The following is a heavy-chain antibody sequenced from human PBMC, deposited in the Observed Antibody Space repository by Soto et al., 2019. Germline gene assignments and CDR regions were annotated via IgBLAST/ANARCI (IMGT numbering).Heavy chain of an antibody. V-gene: IGHV1-8*01. Sequence: QVQLVQSGAEVKKPGASVKVSCKASGYTFTSYDINWVRQATGQGLEWMGWMNPNSGNTGYAQKFQGRVTMTRNTSISTAYMELSSLRSEDTAVYYCASGGVLWFGELLSVRAYGMDVWGQGTTVTVSS. CDR3: ASGGVLWFGELLSVRAYGMDV. CDR2: MNPNSGNT. J-gene: IGHJ6*02. CDR1: GYTFTSYD. D-gene: IGHD3-10*01.